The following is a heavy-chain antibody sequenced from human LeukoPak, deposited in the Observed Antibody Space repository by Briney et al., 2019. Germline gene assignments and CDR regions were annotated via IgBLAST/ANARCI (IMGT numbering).Heavy chain of an antibody. CDR1: GFTFSSYA. CDR2: ISYDGSNK. Sequence: PGGSLRLSCAASGFTFSSYAMHWVRQAPGKGLEWVAVISYDGSNKYYADSVKGRFTISRDNFKNTLYLQMNSLRAEDTAVYYCARDPKYSGSTGYFDYWGQGTLVTVSS. J-gene: IGHJ4*02. V-gene: IGHV3-30*04. CDR3: ARDPKYSGSTGYFDY. D-gene: IGHD1-26*01.